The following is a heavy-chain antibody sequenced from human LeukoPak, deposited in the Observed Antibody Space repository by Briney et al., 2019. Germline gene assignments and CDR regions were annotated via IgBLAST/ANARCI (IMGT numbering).Heavy chain of an antibody. CDR1: GGSFSGYY. CDR3: ARQAGLLWFGESNWFDP. J-gene: IGHJ5*02. V-gene: IGHV4-34*01. Sequence: PSETLSLTCAVYGGSFSGYYWSWIRQPPGKGLEWIGEINHSGSTNYNPSLKSRVTISVDTSKNQFSLKLSSVTAADTAVYYCARQAGLLWFGESNWFDPWGQGTLVTVSS. CDR2: INHSGST. D-gene: IGHD3-10*01.